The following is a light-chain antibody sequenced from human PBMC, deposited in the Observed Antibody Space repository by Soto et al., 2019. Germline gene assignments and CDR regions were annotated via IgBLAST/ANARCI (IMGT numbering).Light chain of an antibody. CDR1: QSINNY. Sequence: DIQMTQSPSTLSASVGDRVTITCRASQSINNYLAWYQQKPGKAPKLFIYKASTLESGVPSRLSGSGSGTEFTLSISSLQPDDFATYFCQQYESFPRTFGQGTKVEIK. CDR3: QQYESFPRT. J-gene: IGKJ1*01. CDR2: KAS. V-gene: IGKV1-5*03.